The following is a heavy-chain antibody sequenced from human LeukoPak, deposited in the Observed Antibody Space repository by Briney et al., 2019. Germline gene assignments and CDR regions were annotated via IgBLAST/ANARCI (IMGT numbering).Heavy chain of an antibody. CDR1: GYTFTSYD. CDR2: MNPNSGNT. CDR3: ARDGGSGFYYYYGMDV. J-gene: IGHJ6*02. Sequence: ASVTVSCKASGYTFTSYDINWVRQAPGQGLEWMGWMNPNSGNTGYAQKFQGRVTMTRNTSISTAYMELSSLRSEDTAVYYCARDGGSGFYYYYGMDVWGQGTTVTVSS. D-gene: IGHD3-22*01. V-gene: IGHV1-8*01.